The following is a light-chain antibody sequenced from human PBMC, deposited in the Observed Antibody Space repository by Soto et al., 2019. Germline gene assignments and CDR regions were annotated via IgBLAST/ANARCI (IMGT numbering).Light chain of an antibody. Sequence: EIVLTQSPATLSLSPGERATLSCRASQGVSSSLAWYQQKPGQAPRLIIHDASNRATGIPARFSGSGSGTDVTLTISSLEPEDFAVYYCQQRGWPPLAFGGGTRVEIK. V-gene: IGKV3D-11*01. CDR1: QGVSSS. CDR3: QQRGWPPLA. CDR2: DAS. J-gene: IGKJ4*01.